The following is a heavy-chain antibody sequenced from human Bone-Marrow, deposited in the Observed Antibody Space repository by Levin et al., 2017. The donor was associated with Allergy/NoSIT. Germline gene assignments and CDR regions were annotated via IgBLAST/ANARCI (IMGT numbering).Heavy chain of an antibody. D-gene: IGHD3-16*02. CDR2: IYYSGST. Sequence: SQTLSLTCTVSGGSISSSSYYWGWIRQPPGKGLEWIGSIYYSGSTYYNPSLKSRVTISVDTSKNQFSLKLSSVTAADTAVYYCARLTYYDYIWGSYRQLVFDYWGQGTLVTVSS. CDR3: ARLTYYDYIWGSYRQLVFDY. CDR1: GGSISSSSYY. J-gene: IGHJ4*02. V-gene: IGHV4-39*01.